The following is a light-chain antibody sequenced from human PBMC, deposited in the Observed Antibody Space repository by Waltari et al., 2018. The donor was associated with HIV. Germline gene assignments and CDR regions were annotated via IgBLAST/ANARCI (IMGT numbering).Light chain of an antibody. V-gene: IGLV2-8*01. J-gene: IGLJ2*01. CDR3: ASYGGRNNRVL. CDR2: EVD. CDR1: RSDIGNYAY. Sequence: QSALTQPPSASGSPEQSVTLSCTGTRSDIGNYAYVSWYQPHPGKAPKLLIYEVDKRPSGVPDRFSGSKSGDTASLTVSGLQAEDEADYYCASYGGRNNRVLFGGGTRLTVL.